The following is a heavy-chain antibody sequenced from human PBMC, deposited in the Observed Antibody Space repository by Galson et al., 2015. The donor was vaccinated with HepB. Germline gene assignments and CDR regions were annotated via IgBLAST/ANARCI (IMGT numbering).Heavy chain of an antibody. V-gene: IGHV3-23*01. Sequence: SLRLSCAASGFTFSSYAMSWVRQAAGKGLEWVSAISGSGGTTHDADSVKGRFTISRDNSKNTLYLQMNSLRAEDTAVYYCAKFFGLFARPPAVIPAATTADWYVMDVWGQGTTVTVSS. J-gene: IGHJ6*02. CDR2: ISGSGGTT. D-gene: IGHD2-2*01. CDR1: GFTFSSYA. CDR3: AKFFGLFARPPAVIPAATTADWYVMDV.